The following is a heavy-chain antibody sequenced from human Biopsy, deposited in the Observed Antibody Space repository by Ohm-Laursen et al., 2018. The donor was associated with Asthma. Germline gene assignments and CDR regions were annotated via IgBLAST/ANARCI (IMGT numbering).Heavy chain of an antibody. CDR2: ISGNGDNT. D-gene: IGHD1-26*01. J-gene: IGHJ6*02. CDR1: EFPFSSYA. Sequence: LSLTCAASEFPFSSYAMNWVRQAPGKGLEWVSSISGNGDNTHYSDSVQGRFIISRDNSKNTLYLQMNSLRVEDTAIYFCAKDKVGAANSYQYGMDVWGQGTTVTVSS. CDR3: AKDKVGAANSYQYGMDV. V-gene: IGHV3-23*01.